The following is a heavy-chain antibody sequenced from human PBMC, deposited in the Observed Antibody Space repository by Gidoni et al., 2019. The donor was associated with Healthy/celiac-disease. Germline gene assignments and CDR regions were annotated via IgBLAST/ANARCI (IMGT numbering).Heavy chain of an antibody. CDR2: ISSNGGST. V-gene: IGHV3-64D*09. Sequence: EVQLVESGGGLVQPGGSLRLACSASGFTFRSYAMHWVRQAPGKGLEYVSAISSNGGSTYYADSVKGRFTISRDNSKNTLYLQMSSLRAEDTAVYYCVKEFMAIGEGDAFDIWGQGTMVTVSS. J-gene: IGHJ3*02. D-gene: IGHD5-12*01. CDR1: GFTFRSYA. CDR3: VKEFMAIGEGDAFDI.